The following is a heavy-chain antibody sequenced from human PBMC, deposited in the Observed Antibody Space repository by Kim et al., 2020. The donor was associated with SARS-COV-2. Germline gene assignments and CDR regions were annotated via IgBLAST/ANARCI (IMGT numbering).Heavy chain of an antibody. CDR3: ARGPNYSPFDY. J-gene: IGHJ4*02. D-gene: IGHD4-4*01. V-gene: IGHV3-48*03. CDR2: IIGSGTTI. CDR1: GFTFSSYE. Sequence: GGSLRLSCAASGFTFSSYEMNWVRQARGKGLEWVSYIIGSGTTIYYADSARGRFTISRDNDKNSLYLQMNSLRAEDTAVYYCARGPNYSPFDYWGQGTLV.